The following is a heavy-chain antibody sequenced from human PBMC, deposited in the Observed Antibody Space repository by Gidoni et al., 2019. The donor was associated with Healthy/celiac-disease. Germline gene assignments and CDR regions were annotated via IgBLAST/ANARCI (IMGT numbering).Heavy chain of an antibody. Sequence: QVQLVQSGAEVKKPGASVKVCCKASGYTFTRYYMHWVRQGPGQGLEWMGIINPSGGSTSYAQKFQGRVTMTRDTSTSTVYIELSSLRSEDTAVYYCARDWPPDDDFWSGYYPYYYYYGMDVWGQGTTVTVSS. D-gene: IGHD3-3*01. V-gene: IGHV1-46*03. J-gene: IGHJ6*02. CDR3: ARDWPPDDDFWSGYYPYYYYYGMDV. CDR1: GYTFTRYY. CDR2: INPSGGST.